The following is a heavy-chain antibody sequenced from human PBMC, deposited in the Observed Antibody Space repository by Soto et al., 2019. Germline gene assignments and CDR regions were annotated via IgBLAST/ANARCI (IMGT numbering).Heavy chain of an antibody. CDR1: GFTFSSYG. V-gene: IGHV3-30*18. CDR3: AKGPYYYDTSGYQYI. CDR2: ISYGGSTK. D-gene: IGHD3-22*01. J-gene: IGHJ3*02. Sequence: PGGSLRLSCAASGFTFSSYGMHWVRQAPGKGLEWVAVISYGGSTKYYADSVKVRFTISRDNSKNTLYLQMNSLRAEDTAVYYCAKGPYYYDTSGYQYIWGQGTMVTVSS.